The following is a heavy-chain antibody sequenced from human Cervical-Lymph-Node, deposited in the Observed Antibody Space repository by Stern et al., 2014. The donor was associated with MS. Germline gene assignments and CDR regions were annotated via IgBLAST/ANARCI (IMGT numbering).Heavy chain of an antibody. V-gene: IGHV3-23*04. CDR2: ISGSGGST. D-gene: IGHD2-21*02. CDR1: GFTFSSYA. Sequence: EVQLVESGGGLVQPGGSLRLSCAASGFTFSSYAMSWVRQAPGKGLEWVSAISGSGGSTYYADSVKGRFTISRDNSKNTLYLQMNSLRAEDTAVYYCAKTGGRYCGGDCYQPPDYWGQGTLVTVSS. J-gene: IGHJ4*02. CDR3: AKTGGRYCGGDCYQPPDY.